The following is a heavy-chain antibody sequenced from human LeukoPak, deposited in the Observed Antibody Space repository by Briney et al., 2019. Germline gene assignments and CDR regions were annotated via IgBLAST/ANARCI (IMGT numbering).Heavy chain of an antibody. J-gene: IGHJ4*02. V-gene: IGHV3-9*01. CDR3: AKMSSGWYKEYYFDY. CDR2: ISWNSGSI. D-gene: IGHD6-19*01. CDR1: GFTFDDYA. Sequence: GGSLRLSCAASGFTFDDYAMHWVRQAPGKGLEWVSGISWNSGSIGYADSVKGRFTISRDNAKNSLYLQMNSLRAEDTALYYCAKMSSGWYKEYYFDYWRQGTLVTVSS.